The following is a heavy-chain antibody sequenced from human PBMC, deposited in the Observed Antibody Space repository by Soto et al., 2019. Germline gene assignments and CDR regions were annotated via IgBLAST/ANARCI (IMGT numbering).Heavy chain of an antibody. V-gene: IGHV3-74*01. J-gene: IGHJ5*02. CDR1: GFTFSNFW. D-gene: IGHD2-2*01. CDR2: INSDGSST. CDR3: ARDQGCSSTSCYVFYNWFDP. Sequence: EVQLVESGGGLVQPGGSLRLSCAASGFTFSNFWMHWVRQAPGKGLVWVSRINSDGSSTNYADSVKGRFTISRDNAKNTLYLQMKSLRAEDTAVYYCARDQGCSSTSCYVFYNWFDPWGQGTLVTVSS.